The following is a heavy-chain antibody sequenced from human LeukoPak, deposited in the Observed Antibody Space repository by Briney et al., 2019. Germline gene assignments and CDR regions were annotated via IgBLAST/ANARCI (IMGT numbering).Heavy chain of an antibody. J-gene: IGHJ6*03. Sequence: GRSLRLSCAASGFTFSSYAMHWVRQAPGKGLEWVAVISYDGSNKCYADSVKGRFTISRDNSKNTLYLQMNSLRAEDTAVYYCARDGVVVPAAIGRYYYYMDVWGKGTTVTVSS. CDR2: ISYDGSNK. V-gene: IGHV3-30-3*01. CDR3: ARDGVVVPAAIGRYYYYMDV. CDR1: GFTFSSYA. D-gene: IGHD2-2*02.